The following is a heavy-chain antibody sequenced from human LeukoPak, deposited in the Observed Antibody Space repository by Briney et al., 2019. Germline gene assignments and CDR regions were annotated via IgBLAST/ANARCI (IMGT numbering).Heavy chain of an antibody. J-gene: IGHJ4*02. D-gene: IGHD5-24*01. CDR3: ARVERDGYNS. V-gene: IGHV4-39*07. CDR1: GGSISSSSYY. CDR2: IYYSGST. Sequence: PSETLSLTCTVSGGSISSSSYYWGWIRQPPGKGLEWIGSIYYSGSTYYNPSLKSRVTISVDTSKNQFSLKLSPVTAADTAVYYCARVERDGYNSWGQGTLVTVSS.